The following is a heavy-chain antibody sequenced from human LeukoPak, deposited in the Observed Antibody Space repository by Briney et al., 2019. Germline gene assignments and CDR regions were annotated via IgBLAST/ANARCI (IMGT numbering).Heavy chain of an antibody. CDR2: INPNSGGT. J-gene: IGHJ4*02. CDR1: GYTFTGYY. CDR3: ETSVVRDSSGYYWLNY. D-gene: IGHD3-22*01. V-gene: IGHV1-2*06. Sequence: ASVKVSCKASGYTFTGYYMHWVRQAPGQGLEWMGRINPNSGGTNYAQKFQGRVTMTRDTSISTAYMELSRLRSDDTAVYCCETSVVRDSSGYYWLNYWGQGTLVTVSS.